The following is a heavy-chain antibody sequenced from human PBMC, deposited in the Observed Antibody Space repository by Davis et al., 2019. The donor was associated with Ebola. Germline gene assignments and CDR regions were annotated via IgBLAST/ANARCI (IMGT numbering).Heavy chain of an antibody. CDR2: IRSKPYGGTA. J-gene: IGHJ5*02. V-gene: IGHV3-49*04. CDR3: ARPYCGSASCYFDP. CDR1: GFTFGDYA. Sequence: GESLKISCTGSGFTFGDYAMSWVRQAPGKGLEWIGFIRSKPYGGTAEYAASVKGRSTISRDDSKSIAYLQMNSLKTEDTAVYYCARPYCGSASCYFDPWGQGTLVTVSS. D-gene: IGHD2-2*01.